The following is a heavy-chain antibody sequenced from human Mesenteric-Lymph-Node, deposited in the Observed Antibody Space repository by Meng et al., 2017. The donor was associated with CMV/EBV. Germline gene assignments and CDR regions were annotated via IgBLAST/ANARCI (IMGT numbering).Heavy chain of an antibody. CDR3: ARDHGSRYCSGGSCQGIDY. J-gene: IGHJ4*02. CDR1: SSGGYY. CDR2: IYYSGCT. D-gene: IGHD2-15*01. V-gene: IGHV4-31*02. Sequence: SSGGYYWSWIRQRPGKGLEWIWYIYYSGCTYYNPSLKSRVTISVDTSKNQFSLKPSSVTAADTAVYYCARDHGSRYCSGGSCQGIDYWGQGTLVTVSS.